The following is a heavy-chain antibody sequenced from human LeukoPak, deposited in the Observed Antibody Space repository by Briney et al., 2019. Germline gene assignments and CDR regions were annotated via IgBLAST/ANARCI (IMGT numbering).Heavy chain of an antibody. CDR3: VRDESVFDI. CDR1: GYTFTSYG. CDR2: ISTYNGNT. Sequence: ASVKVSCKASGYTFTSYGISWVRQAPGQGLEWMGWISTYNGNTNYAQKLQGRVTMTTDTSSTTAYMELRSLRSDDTAMYYCVRDESVFDIWGQGTMVTVSS. J-gene: IGHJ3*02. D-gene: IGHD5/OR15-5a*01. V-gene: IGHV1-18*01.